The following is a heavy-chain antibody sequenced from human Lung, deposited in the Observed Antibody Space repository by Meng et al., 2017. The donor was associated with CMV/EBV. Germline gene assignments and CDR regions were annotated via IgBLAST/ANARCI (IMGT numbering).Heavy chain of an antibody. D-gene: IGHD5-24*01. CDR1: RFNFNTYA. CDR3: ARDHRAGRWLQPGYYDD. Sequence: GESLKISCTASRFNFNTYAMHWVRQAPGKGLEWVALISYDGNNGHYADSMKGRFTISRDNAKNTLYLEMNSLRAEDTAVYYCARDHRAGRWLQPGYYDDWGQGXLVTVSS. V-gene: IGHV3-30*03. J-gene: IGHJ4*02. CDR2: ISYDGNNG.